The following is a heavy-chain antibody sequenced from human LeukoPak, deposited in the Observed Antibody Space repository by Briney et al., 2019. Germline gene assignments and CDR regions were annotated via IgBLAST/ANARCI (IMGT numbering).Heavy chain of an antibody. D-gene: IGHD4-17*01. V-gene: IGHV4-38-2*02. J-gene: IGHJ6*03. CDR3: ARGTYGYYMDV. CDR2: IYRSRST. Sequence: PSETLPLTCSGSNYSISNSLYWGWLRQPPGKGLEWIGSIYRSRSTFYNPSLKSRVTISLDTSKNQFSLKLSSVTAADTAVYFCARGTYGYYMDVWGKGTTVTVSS. CDR1: NYSISNSLY.